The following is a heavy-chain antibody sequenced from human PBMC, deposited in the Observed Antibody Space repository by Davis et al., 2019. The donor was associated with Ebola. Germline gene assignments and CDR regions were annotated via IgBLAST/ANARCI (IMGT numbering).Heavy chain of an antibody. CDR3: ARVRGSGARIAAAGYGMDV. CDR2: IGTAGDT. J-gene: IGHJ6*02. D-gene: IGHD6-13*01. CDR1: GFTFSSYD. Sequence: GGSLRLSCAASGFTFSSYDMHWVRHATGKGLEWVSAIGTAGDTYYPGSVKGRFTISRENAKNSLYLQMNSLRAGDTAVYYCARVRGSGARIAAAGYGMDVWGQGTTVTVSS. V-gene: IGHV3-13*01.